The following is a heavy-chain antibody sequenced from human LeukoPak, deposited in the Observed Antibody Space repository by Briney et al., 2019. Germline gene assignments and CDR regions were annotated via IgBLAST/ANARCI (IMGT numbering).Heavy chain of an antibody. CDR3: AELGITMIGGV. V-gene: IGHV3-21*01. Sequence: PGGSLRLSCAASGFTFSSYPMNWVRQAPGKGLEWVSSISTSNSYIYYADSVQGRFTISRDNAKNSLYPQMNSLRAEDTAVYYCAELGITMIGGVWGKGTTVTISS. CDR1: GFTFSSYP. D-gene: IGHD3-10*02. J-gene: IGHJ6*04. CDR2: ISTSNSYI.